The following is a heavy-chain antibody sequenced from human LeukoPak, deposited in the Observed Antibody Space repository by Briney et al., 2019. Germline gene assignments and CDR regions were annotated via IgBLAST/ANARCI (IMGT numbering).Heavy chain of an antibody. CDR3: ARDPASGDAYNWFDP. J-gene: IGHJ5*02. D-gene: IGHD2-21*01. Sequence: GGSLRLSCVASGFIFSDYWVSWVRQTPGKGLEWLANINQYGTEKYYADSMKGRFTISRDNAKNSLYLKLNSLIVEDCGVFYCARDPASGDAYNWFDPWGQGTQVTVSS. CDR2: INQYGTEK. CDR1: GFIFSDYW. V-gene: IGHV3-7*01.